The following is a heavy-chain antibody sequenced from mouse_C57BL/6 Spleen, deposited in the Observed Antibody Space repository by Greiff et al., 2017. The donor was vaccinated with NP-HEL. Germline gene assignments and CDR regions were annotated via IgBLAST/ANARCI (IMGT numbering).Heavy chain of an antibody. J-gene: IGHJ2*01. CDR2: IYPGDGDT. CDR3: ARPGGSADYFDY. V-gene: IGHV1-80*01. Sequence: QVQLQQSGAELVKPGASVKISCKASGYAFSSYWMNWVKQRPGKGLEWIGQIYPGDGDTNYNGKFKGQATLTADKSSSTAYMQLSSLTSEDSAVYFCARPGGSADYFDYWGQGTTLTVSS. CDR1: GYAFSSYW. D-gene: IGHD6-1*01.